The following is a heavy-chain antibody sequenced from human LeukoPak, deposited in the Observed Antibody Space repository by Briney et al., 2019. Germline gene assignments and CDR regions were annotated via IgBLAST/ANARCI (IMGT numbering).Heavy chain of an antibody. J-gene: IGHJ4*02. Sequence: SETLSLTCAVYGGSFSGYYWSWIRQPPGKGLEWIGEINHSGSTNYNPSLKSRVTISVDTSKNQFSLKLSSVTAADTAVYYCARTPYSWSHFDYWGQGTLVTVSS. CDR1: GGSFSGYY. CDR3: ARTPYSWSHFDY. D-gene: IGHD1-20*01. V-gene: IGHV4-34*01. CDR2: INHSGST.